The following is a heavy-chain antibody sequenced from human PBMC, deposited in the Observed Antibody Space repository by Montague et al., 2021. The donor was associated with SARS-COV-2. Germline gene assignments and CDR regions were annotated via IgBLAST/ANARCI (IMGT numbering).Heavy chain of an antibody. J-gene: IGHJ4*02. CDR2: ISYDGSNK. V-gene: IGHV3-30*09. D-gene: IGHD6-19*01. CDR3: VRASLIKARIAVADTTVY. Sequence: SLRLSCAASGFTSNNYAMHWVRQAPGKGLEWVAIISYDGSNKYYADSVKGRFAISRDNSKNTLYLQMNSLRAEDTAVYYCVRASLIKARIAVADTTVYWGQGTLVTISS. CDR1: GFTSNNYA.